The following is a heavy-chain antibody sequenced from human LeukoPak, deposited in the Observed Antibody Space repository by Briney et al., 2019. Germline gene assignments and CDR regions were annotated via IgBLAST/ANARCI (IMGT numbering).Heavy chain of an antibody. CDR1: GGSFSGYY. V-gene: IGHV4-34*01. D-gene: IGHD1-1*01. CDR3: ARRGVIQRIISWFDP. CDR2: INHSGST. J-gene: IGHJ5*02. Sequence: SETLSLTCAVYGGSFSGYYWSWIRQPPGKGLEWIGEINHSGSTNYNPSLKSRVTISVDTSKNQFSLKLSSVTAADTAVYYCARRGVIQRIISWFDPWGQGTLVTVSS.